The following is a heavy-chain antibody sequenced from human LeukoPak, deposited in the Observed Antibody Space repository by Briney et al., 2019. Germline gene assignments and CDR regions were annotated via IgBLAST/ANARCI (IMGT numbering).Heavy chain of an antibody. V-gene: IGHV5-51*01. CDR2: IYPGDSDT. J-gene: IGHJ6*02. Sequence: GESLKISCKGSGYSFTSYWIGWVRQMPGTGLEWMGIIYPGDSDTRYSPSFQGQVTISADKSISTAYLQWSSLKASDTAMYYCAIDGSGSSGDYYYGMDVWGQGTTVTVSS. D-gene: IGHD3-10*01. CDR1: GYSFTSYW. CDR3: AIDGSGSSGDYYYGMDV.